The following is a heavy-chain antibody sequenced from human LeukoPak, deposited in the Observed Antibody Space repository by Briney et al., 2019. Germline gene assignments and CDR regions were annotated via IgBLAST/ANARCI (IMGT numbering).Heavy chain of an antibody. Sequence: KPSETLSLTCTVSGGSISSYYWSWIRQHPGKGLEWIGYIYYSGSTYYNPSLKSRVTISVDTSKNQFSLKLSSVTAADTAVYYCARGRNTQRFHDSSGYWEFYFDYWGQGTLVTVSS. V-gene: IGHV4-59*06. J-gene: IGHJ4*02. D-gene: IGHD3-22*01. CDR2: IYYSGST. CDR1: GGSISSYY. CDR3: ARGRNTQRFHDSSGYWEFYFDY.